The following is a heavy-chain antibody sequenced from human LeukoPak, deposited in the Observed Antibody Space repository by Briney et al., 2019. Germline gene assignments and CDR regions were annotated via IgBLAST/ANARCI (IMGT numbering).Heavy chain of an antibody. V-gene: IGHV1-69*06. CDR3: ARGWDYDSGGRPTAYVY. Sequence: SVKVSCKASGGTFSNYAINWVRQAPGQGLEWMGGIIPIFGTANYAQKFQGRVTITADKSTSTDYMELNSLKSEDTAVYYCARGWDYDSGGRPTAYVYWGQGTLVTVSS. D-gene: IGHD3-22*01. J-gene: IGHJ4*02. CDR2: IIPIFGTA. CDR1: GGTFSNYA.